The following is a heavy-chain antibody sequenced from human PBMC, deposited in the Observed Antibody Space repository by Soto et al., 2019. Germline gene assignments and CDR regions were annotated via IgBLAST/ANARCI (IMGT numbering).Heavy chain of an antibody. J-gene: IGHJ6*02. CDR2: IKQDGSEK. D-gene: IGHD6-19*01. CDR1: GFTFSSYW. CDR3: ARDSSGWIYYYGMDV. Sequence: LRLSCAASGFTFSSYWMSWVRQAPGKGLEWVANIKQDGSEKYYVDSVKGRFTISRDNAKNSLYLQMNSLRAEDTAVYYCARDSSGWIYYYGMDVWGQGTTVTVSS. V-gene: IGHV3-7*03.